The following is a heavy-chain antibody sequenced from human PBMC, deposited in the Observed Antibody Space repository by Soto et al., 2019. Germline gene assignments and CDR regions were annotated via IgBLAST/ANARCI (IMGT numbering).Heavy chain of an antibody. V-gene: IGHV1-18*01. CDR1: GYSFDSYA. Sequence: QVQLVQSGATQEKPGASVKVSCEAFGYSFDSYAYSWVRQAPGQGLEWMGRIGSGDTKYAQKLQGRVTMTTDTSTNTAYMELRSLRSDDTALYYCARENDPYGFDLWGRGTMVTVSS. J-gene: IGHJ3*01. CDR2: IGSGDT. CDR3: ARENDPYGFDL.